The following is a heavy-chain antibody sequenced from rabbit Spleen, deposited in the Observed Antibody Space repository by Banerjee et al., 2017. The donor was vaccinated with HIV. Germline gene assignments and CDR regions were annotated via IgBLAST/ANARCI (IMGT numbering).Heavy chain of an antibody. CDR1: GFSFSSKA. J-gene: IGHJ6*01. CDR2: IDPVFGIT. CDR3: ARDTGSSFSSYGMDL. D-gene: IGHD8-1*01. V-gene: IGHV1S7*01. Sequence: ESGGGLVKPEGSLKLSCTASGFSFSSKAVMCWVRQAPGKGLEWIGYIDPVFGITYYANWVNGRFSISRENAQNTLYLQLNSLTAADTATYFCARDTGSSFSSYGMDLWGQGTLVTVS.